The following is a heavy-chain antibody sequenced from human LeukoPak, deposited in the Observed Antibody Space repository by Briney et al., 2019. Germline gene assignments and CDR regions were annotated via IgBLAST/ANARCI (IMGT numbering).Heavy chain of an antibody. CDR1: GGSISSYY. CDR3: ARDYGRPGDAFDI. J-gene: IGHJ3*02. Sequence: SETLSLTCTVSGGSISSYYGSWIRQPPGKGLEWIGYIYYSGSTNYNPSLKSRVTISVDTSKNQFSLKLSSVTAADTAVYYCARDYGRPGDAFDIWGQGTMVTVSS. V-gene: IGHV4-59*01. CDR2: IYYSGST. D-gene: IGHD1-1*01.